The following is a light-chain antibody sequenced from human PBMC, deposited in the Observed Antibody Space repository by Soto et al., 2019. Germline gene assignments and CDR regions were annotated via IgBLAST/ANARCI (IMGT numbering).Light chain of an antibody. CDR3: LQDYNYPPT. Sequence: AIQITQSPSSQSASVGDKVTLTCRASQAIRNDLGWYQQKPGKAPKLLIYAASSLQSGVPSRFSGSGSGTDFTLTISSLQAEDFATYYCLQDYNYPPTFGQGTRLEIK. J-gene: IGKJ5*01. CDR2: AAS. V-gene: IGKV1-6*02. CDR1: QAIRND.